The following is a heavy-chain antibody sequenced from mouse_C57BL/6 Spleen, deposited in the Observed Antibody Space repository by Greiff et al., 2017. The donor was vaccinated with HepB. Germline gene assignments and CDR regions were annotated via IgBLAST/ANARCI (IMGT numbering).Heavy chain of an antibody. D-gene: IGHD1-1*01. CDR3: AKHGGHYGSSPSYWYFDV. V-gene: IGHV2-9*01. Sequence: VMLVESGPGLVAPSQSLSITCTVSGFSLTSYGVDWVRQPPGKGLEWLGVIWGGGSTNYNSALMSRLSISKDNSKSQVFLKMNSLQTDDTAMYYCAKHGGHYGSSPSYWYFDVWGTGTTVTVSS. J-gene: IGHJ1*03. CDR2: IWGGGST. CDR1: GFSLTSYG.